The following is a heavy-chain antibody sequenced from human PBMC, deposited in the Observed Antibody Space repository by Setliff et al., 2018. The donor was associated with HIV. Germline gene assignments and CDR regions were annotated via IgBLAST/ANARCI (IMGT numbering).Heavy chain of an antibody. CDR3: ARSPLKRDYYYMDV. CDR2: VSTSSSYI. V-gene: IGHV3-21*01. CDR1: GFTFSSYA. J-gene: IGHJ6*03. Sequence: GGSLRLSCAASGFTFSSYAMSWVRQAPGKGLEWVSSVSTSSSYIYYADSVKGRFTISRDNAKNSLYLQMNSLRAEDTAVCYCARSPLKRDYYYMDVWGKGTTVTVSS.